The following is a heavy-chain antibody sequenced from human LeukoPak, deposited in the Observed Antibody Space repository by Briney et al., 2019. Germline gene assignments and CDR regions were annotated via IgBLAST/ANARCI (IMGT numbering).Heavy chain of an antibody. CDR1: GFTFCSYA. J-gene: IGHJ4*02. CDR3: GKTTTGYSSGQKPAWPVDS. CDR2: IFGSGGSP. D-gene: IGHD5-18*01. Sequence: PGGSLRLSCGASGFTFCSYAMYWVRQAPGKGLEWVAGIFGSGGSPHYADSVRGRFTISRDNSKNTVYLQINSLRADDTAVYYCGKTTTGYSSGQKPAWPVDSGGQGTLVTVSS. V-gene: IGHV3-23*01.